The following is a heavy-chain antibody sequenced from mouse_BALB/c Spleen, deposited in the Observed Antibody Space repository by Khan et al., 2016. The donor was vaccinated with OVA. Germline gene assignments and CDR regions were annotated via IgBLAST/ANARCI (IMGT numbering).Heavy chain of an antibody. CDR1: GYTFTSYT. V-gene: IGHV1-4*01. CDR3: VRDGAYHRNDGWFAY. CDR2: INPSNGYT. J-gene: IGHJ3*01. D-gene: IGHD2-14*01. Sequence: VQLQESGAELARPGASVKMSYKASGYTFTSYTIHWIKLRPGQGLEWIGYINPSNGYTNYNQKFKDKATLTADKSSTTAYMQLSSLTSDDSAVYYGVRDGAYHRNDGWFAYWGQGTLVTVSA.